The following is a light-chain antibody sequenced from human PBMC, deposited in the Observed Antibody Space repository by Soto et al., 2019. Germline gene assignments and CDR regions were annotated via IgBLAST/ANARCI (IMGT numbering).Light chain of an antibody. CDR3: MQSSHLAPT. CDR2: EVS. CDR1: QSLLHITGETF. Sequence: DVVLTQTSLSLSVAPGQPASISCTSSQSLLHITGETFLFWYLQKPGQSPQLLIYEVSTRVSGVPDRFSGSGSGTDVTLEISRVETDDVGIYYCMQSSHLAPTFGQGTRL. V-gene: IGKV2D-29*02. J-gene: IGKJ5*01.